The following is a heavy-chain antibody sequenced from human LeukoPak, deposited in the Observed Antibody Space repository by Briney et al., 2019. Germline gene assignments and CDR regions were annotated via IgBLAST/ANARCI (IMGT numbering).Heavy chain of an antibody. CDR2: IYSSGGT. V-gene: IGHV4-61*02. Sequence: PSETLSLTCTVSGGSISSGSYYWSWIRQPAGKGLEWIGRIYSSGGTNYNPSLKSRVAISGDTFKNQFSLRLGSVTAADTAVYYCARGGGAAPFDYWGLGTQVTVSS. CDR3: ARGGGAAPFDY. J-gene: IGHJ4*02. CDR1: GGSISSGSYY. D-gene: IGHD5-12*01.